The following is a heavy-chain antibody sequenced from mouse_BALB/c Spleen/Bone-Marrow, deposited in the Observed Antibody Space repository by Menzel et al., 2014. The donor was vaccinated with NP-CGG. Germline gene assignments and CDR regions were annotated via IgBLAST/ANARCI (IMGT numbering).Heavy chain of an antibody. CDR3: ARRVYYDYDGGAWFAY. CDR2: INPGSGGT. J-gene: IGHJ3*01. Sequence: QVQLQQSGAELVRPGTSVKVSCKASGYAFTNYLIEWVKQRPGQGLEWIGMINPGSGGTNYNEKFKGKATLTADKSSSTAYMQLSSLTSDDSAVYFCARRVYYDYDGGAWFAYWGQGTLVTVSA. CDR1: GYAFTNYL. V-gene: IGHV1-54*01. D-gene: IGHD2-4*01.